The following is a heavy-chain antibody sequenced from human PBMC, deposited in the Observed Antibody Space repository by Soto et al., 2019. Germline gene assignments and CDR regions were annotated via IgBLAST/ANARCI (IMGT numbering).Heavy chain of an antibody. V-gene: IGHV4-30-4*01. Sequence: TSETLSLTCTVSGGSISSGDYYWSWIRQPPGKGLELIGYIFYSGSTYYNPSLKSRVTISVDTSKIQFSLKLSSVTAADTAVYYCARALDYYDSSGYRGWFDPWGQGTLVTVSS. D-gene: IGHD3-22*01. J-gene: IGHJ5*02. CDR3: ARALDYYDSSGYRGWFDP. CDR2: IFYSGST. CDR1: GGSISSGDYY.